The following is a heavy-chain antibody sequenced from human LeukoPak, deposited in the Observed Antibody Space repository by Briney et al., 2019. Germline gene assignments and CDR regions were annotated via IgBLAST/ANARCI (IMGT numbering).Heavy chain of an antibody. J-gene: IGHJ5*02. CDR3: ARVSVVRGVIRWFDP. D-gene: IGHD3-10*01. Sequence: PSETLSLTCAVSGGSITSGGYSWSWIRQPPGKGLEWIGYIYHSGSTYYNPSLKSRVTISVDRSKNQFSLKLSSVTAADTAVYYCARVSVVRGVIRWFDPWGQGTLVTVSS. CDR2: IYHSGST. CDR1: GGSITSGGYS. V-gene: IGHV4-30-2*01.